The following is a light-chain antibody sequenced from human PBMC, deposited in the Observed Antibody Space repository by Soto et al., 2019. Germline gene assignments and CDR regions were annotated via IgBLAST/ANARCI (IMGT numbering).Light chain of an antibody. V-gene: IGKV3-20*01. CDR1: QTVSPXX. CDR3: QQYGGAPPEYP. Sequence: EIVLTQSPGTLSLSPGERATLSCRASQTVSPXXXXWYQQNPGQAPRLLIYGASSRPTGIPDRFSGSGSGTDFTLTIXRLXXEDFAVYYCQQYGGAPPEYPFGQGTTLEIK. CDR2: GAS. J-gene: IGKJ2*01.